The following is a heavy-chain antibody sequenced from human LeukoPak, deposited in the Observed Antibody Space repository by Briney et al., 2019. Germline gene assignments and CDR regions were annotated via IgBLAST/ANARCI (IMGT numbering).Heavy chain of an antibody. CDR2: ISGSGGST. D-gene: IGHD6-19*01. CDR1: GFTFSSYW. CDR3: AKDRRQCDY. Sequence: PGGSLRLSCAASGFTFSSYWMHWVRQAPGKGLVWVSAISGSGGSTYYADSVKGRFTISRDNSKNTLYLQMNSLRAEDTAVYYCAKDRRQCDYWGQGTLVTVSS. V-gene: IGHV3-23*01. J-gene: IGHJ4*02.